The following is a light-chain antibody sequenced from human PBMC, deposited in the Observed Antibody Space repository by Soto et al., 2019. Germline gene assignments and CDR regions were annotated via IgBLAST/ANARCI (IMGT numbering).Light chain of an antibody. Sequence: DIQMTQSPSTLSATAGDRVTITCRASQSLSSWLAWYQPKPGKAPKLLIYDASNLDSGVPSRFSGSGSGTEFSLTISNLQPDDCATYYCQQYENYWTFGQGTRVEIK. J-gene: IGKJ1*01. V-gene: IGKV1-5*01. CDR1: QSLSSW. CDR2: DAS. CDR3: QQYENYWT.